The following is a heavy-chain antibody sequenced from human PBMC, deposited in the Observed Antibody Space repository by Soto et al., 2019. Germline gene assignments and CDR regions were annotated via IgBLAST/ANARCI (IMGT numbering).Heavy chain of an antibody. D-gene: IGHD3-3*01. Sequence: ASVKVSCKASGGTFSSYRINWVRQAPGQGLEWMGWMNPNSGNTGYAQKFQGRVTMTRNTSISTAYMELSSLRSEDTAVYYCARGQTIFGVGPDYWGQGTLVTVS. CDR3: ARGQTIFGVGPDY. V-gene: IGHV1-8*02. J-gene: IGHJ4*02. CDR1: GGTFSSYR. CDR2: MNPNSGNT.